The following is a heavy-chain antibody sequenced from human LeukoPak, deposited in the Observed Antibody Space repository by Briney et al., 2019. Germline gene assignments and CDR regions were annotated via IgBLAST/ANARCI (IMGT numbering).Heavy chain of an antibody. CDR2: IYYSGST. Sequence: PSETLSLTCTVSGGSISSSSYYWGWIRQPPGKGLEWIGSIYYSGSTYYNPSLKSRVTISVDTSENQFSLKLRSVTAADTAVYYCARVSGSYRADDHWGQGTLVTVSS. V-gene: IGHV4-39*01. D-gene: IGHD1-26*01. CDR3: ARVSGSYRADDH. J-gene: IGHJ4*02. CDR1: GGSISSSSYY.